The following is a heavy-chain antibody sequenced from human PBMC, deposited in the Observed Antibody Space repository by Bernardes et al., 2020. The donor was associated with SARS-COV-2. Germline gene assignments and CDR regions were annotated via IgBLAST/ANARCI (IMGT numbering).Heavy chain of an antibody. V-gene: IGHV3-23*01. CDR1: GFTFSSYA. D-gene: IGHD3-22*01. CDR2: ISGSGGST. J-gene: IGHJ6*02. Sequence: GGSLRLSCAASGFTFSSYAMSWVRKAPGKGLEWVSAISGSGGSTYYADSVKGRFTISRDNSKNTLYLQMNSLRAEDTAVYYCAKGEYSSGYYYYYYGMDVWGQGTTVTVSS. CDR3: AKGEYSSGYYYYYYGMDV.